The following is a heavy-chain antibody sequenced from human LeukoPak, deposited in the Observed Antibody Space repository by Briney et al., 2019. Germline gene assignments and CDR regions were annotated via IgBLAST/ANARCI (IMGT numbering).Heavy chain of an antibody. CDR2: ISGSGDST. D-gene: IGHD3-22*01. CDR1: GFTFSTYP. J-gene: IGHJ4*02. CDR3: AKDLYSLIIVVLDY. Sequence: PGGSLRLSCAASGFTFSTYPMSWVRQAPGKGLEWVSAISGSGDSTHYADSVKGRFTISRDNSKNTLYLQMNSLRAEETAVYYCAKDLYSLIIVVLDYWGQGTLVTVSS. V-gene: IGHV3-23*01.